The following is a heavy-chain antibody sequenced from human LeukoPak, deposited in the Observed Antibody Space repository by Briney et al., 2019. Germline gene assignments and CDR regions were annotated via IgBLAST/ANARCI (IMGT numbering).Heavy chain of an antibody. D-gene: IGHD6-19*01. Sequence: GGSLRLSCAASGFTFSSYAMSWVRQAPGKGLEWVSAISGSGGSTYYADSVKGRFTISRDNSKNTLYLQMNSLRAEDTAVYYCAKDLLIAVAGYYFDYWGQGTLVTVSS. CDR1: GFTFSSYA. J-gene: IGHJ4*02. CDR3: AKDLLIAVAGYYFDY. CDR2: ISGSGGST. V-gene: IGHV3-23*01.